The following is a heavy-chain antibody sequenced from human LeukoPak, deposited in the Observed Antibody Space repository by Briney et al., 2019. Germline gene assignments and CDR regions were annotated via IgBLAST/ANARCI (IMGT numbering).Heavy chain of an antibody. D-gene: IGHD3-16*01. CDR3: ARGDLNGMDV. J-gene: IGHJ6*02. V-gene: IGHV4-59*12. Sequence: PSETLSLTCTVSGGSISSYSWSWIRQPPGKGLEWIGYMYYTGSTNYHPSLKSRVTISVDTSKNQFSLKLTSVTAADTAVYYCARGDLNGMDVWGQGTTVTVSS. CDR1: GGSISSYS. CDR2: MYYTGST.